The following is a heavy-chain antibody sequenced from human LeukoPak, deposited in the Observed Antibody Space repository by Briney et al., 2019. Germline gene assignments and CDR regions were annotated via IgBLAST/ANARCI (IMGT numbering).Heavy chain of an antibody. CDR1: GGSISGFY. D-gene: IGHD3-22*01. CDR2: IYNSGTT. Sequence: PSETLSLTCTVSGGSISGFYWSWIRQPAGEGLEWIGRIYNSGTTNYNPSLRSRVIMSLDTSKNQFSLKLSSVTAADTAVYYCARSTRTYYYDNSGYYYFDNWGQGSLVTVSS. J-gene: IGHJ4*02. CDR3: ARSTRTYYYDNSGYYYFDN. V-gene: IGHV4-4*07.